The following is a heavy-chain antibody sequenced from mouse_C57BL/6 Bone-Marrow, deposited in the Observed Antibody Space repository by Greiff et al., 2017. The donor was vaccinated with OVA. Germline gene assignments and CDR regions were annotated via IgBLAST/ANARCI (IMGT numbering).Heavy chain of an antibody. D-gene: IGHD1-1*01. Sequence: QVQLQQSGAELAKPGASVKLSCKASGYTFTSYWMHWVKQRPGQGLEWIGYINPSSGYTKYNQKFKDKATLTVDTSSSTAYMQLSSLTSEDSAVYYCARDGYYFDYWGQGTTLTVSS. CDR2: INPSSGYT. V-gene: IGHV1-7*01. CDR1: GYTFTSYW. J-gene: IGHJ2*01. CDR3: ARDGYYFDY.